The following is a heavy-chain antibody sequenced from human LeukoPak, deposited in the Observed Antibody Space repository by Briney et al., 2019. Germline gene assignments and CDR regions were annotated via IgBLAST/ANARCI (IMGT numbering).Heavy chain of an antibody. D-gene: IGHD6-13*01. V-gene: IGHV3-15*01. J-gene: IGHJ3*02. Sequence: GGSLRLSCAASGFTFSNAWMSWVRQAPGKGLEWVGRIKSKTAGGTTDYSAHVKGRFTISRDDSKNTLYLQMNSLKTEDTAVYYCTTDWQQRVGIYDAFDIWGQGTMVTVSS. CDR3: TTDWQQRVGIYDAFDI. CDR2: IKSKTAGGTT. CDR1: GFTFSNAW.